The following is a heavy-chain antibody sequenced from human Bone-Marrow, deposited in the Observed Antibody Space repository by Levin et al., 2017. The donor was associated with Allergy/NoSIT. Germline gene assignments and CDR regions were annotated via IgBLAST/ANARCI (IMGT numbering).Heavy chain of an antibody. J-gene: IGHJ4*02. V-gene: IGHV1-18*01. CDR3: ARDQPPGWWAYYYDSSGYHSRLDY. D-gene: IGHD3-22*01. CDR2: ISAYNGNT. CDR1: GYTFTSYG. Sequence: GESLKISCKASGYTFTSYGISWVRQAPGQGLEWMGWISAYNGNTNYAQKLQGRVTMTTDTSTSTAYMELRSLRSDDTAVYYCARDQPPGWWAYYYDSSGYHSRLDYWGQGTLVTVSS.